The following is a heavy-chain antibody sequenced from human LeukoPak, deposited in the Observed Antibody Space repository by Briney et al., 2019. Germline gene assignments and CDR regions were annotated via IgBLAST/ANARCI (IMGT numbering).Heavy chain of an antibody. CDR1: GYTFTGYY. D-gene: IGHD4-17*01. Sequence: ASVKVSCRASGYTFTGYYMHWVRRAPGQGLEWMGWINPNSGGTNYAQKFQGRVTMTRDTSISTAYMELSRLRSDDTAVYYCARDTVSGWFDPWGQGTLVTVSS. CDR3: ARDTVSGWFDP. CDR2: INPNSGGT. V-gene: IGHV1-2*02. J-gene: IGHJ5*02.